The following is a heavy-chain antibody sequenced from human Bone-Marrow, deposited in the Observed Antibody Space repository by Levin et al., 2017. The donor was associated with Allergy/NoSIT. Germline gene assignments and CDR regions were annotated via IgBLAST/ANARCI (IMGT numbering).Heavy chain of an antibody. Sequence: AGGSLRLSCAASGFTFSNAWMSWVRQAPGKGLEWVGRIKSKTDGGTTDYAAPVKGRFTISRDDSKNTLYLQMNSLKTEDTAVYYCTTDDGRQEDIVVVPAARGGNYYYYGMDVWGQGTTVTVSS. CDR2: IKSKTDGGTT. CDR3: TTDDGRQEDIVVVPAARGGNYYYYGMDV. J-gene: IGHJ6*02. V-gene: IGHV3-15*01. CDR1: GFTFSNAW. D-gene: IGHD2-2*01.